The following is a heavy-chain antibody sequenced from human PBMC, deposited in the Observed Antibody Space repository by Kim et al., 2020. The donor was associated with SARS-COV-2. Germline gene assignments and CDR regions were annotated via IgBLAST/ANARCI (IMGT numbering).Heavy chain of an antibody. D-gene: IGHD3-10*01. Sequence: GGSLRLSCAASGFTFSCFVMTWVRQPPGKGLEWVSVINYDGGHTFYADSVKGRFTISRDNSKNTLYLQMNSLRVDDTAVYYCAKVFQYGSGDMPDCFDYWGHGAPVSASS. CDR3: AKVFQYGSGDMPDCFDY. CDR2: INYDGGHT. CDR1: GFTFSCFV. J-gene: IGHJ4*03. V-gene: IGHV3-23*01.